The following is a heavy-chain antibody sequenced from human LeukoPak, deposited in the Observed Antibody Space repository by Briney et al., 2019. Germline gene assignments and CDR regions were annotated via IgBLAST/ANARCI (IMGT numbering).Heavy chain of an antibody. CDR2: IYPGDSDT. Sequence: GESLKISCKGSGYSFTSYWIAWVRQLPGKDLEWMGIIYPGDSDTRYSPSFQGQVTISADNSITTAYLQWSSLKASDTAMYYCARSAAARRGLYFDYWGQGTLVTISS. V-gene: IGHV5-51*01. CDR1: GYSFTSYW. D-gene: IGHD6-6*01. CDR3: ARSAAARRGLYFDY. J-gene: IGHJ4*02.